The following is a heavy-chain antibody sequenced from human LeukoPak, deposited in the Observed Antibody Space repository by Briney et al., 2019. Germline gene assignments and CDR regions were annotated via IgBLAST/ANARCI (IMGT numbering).Heavy chain of an antibody. CDR1: GFTFSTYS. D-gene: IGHD3-9*01. CDR2: ISSSSAAI. J-gene: IGHJ4*02. V-gene: IGHV3-48*01. CDR3: ARGATGYRLGD. Sequence: GGSLRLSCTASGFTFSTYSMNWVRQAPGKGLEWLSYISSSSAAIYYADSVKGRFTLSRDNAKNSLYLQMNSLEFEGTAVYYCARGATGYRLGDWGQGTQVTVSS.